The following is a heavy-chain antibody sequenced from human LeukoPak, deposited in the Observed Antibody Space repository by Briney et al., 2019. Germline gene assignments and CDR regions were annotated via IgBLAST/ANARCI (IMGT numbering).Heavy chain of an antibody. J-gene: IGHJ4*02. CDR2: IYTSGST. D-gene: IGHD5-12*01. Sequence: SETLSLTCTVSGGSISSYYWSWIRQPAGKGLEWIGRIYTSGSTNYNPSLKSRVTMSVDTSKNQFSLKLSSVTAADTAVYYCARAVWNGGYSGYDSSYYFDYWGQGTLVTVSS. CDR3: ARAVWNGGYSGYDSSYYFDY. CDR1: GGSISSYY. V-gene: IGHV4-4*07.